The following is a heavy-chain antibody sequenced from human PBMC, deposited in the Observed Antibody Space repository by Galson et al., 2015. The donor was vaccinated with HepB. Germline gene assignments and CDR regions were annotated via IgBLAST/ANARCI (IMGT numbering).Heavy chain of an antibody. Sequence: AASGFTFSNSGMHWVRQAPGKGLEWVAVTWSDGINNYYADSVKGRFTISRDNFKNTLYLQMNSLRAEDTAVYYCAKDAYRSSYYFDAWGQGTLVTVSS. CDR3: AKDAYRSSYYFDA. CDR2: TWSDGINN. CDR1: GFTFSNSG. J-gene: IGHJ4*02. D-gene: IGHD3-16*01. V-gene: IGHV3-33*06.